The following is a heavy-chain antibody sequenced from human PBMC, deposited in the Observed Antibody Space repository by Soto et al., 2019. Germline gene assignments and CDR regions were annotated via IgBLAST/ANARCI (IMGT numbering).Heavy chain of an antibody. D-gene: IGHD3-10*01. J-gene: IGHJ5*02. CDR1: GFTFSGSA. Sequence: EVQLVESGGGLVQPGGSLKLSCAASGFTFSGSAMHWVRQASGKGLEWVGRIRSKANSYATAYAASVKGRFTISRDDSKNTAYLQMNSLKTEDTAVDYCTRPRLSGSGSLDPWGQGTLVTVSS. V-gene: IGHV3-73*02. CDR2: IRSKANSYAT. CDR3: TRPRLSGSGSLDP.